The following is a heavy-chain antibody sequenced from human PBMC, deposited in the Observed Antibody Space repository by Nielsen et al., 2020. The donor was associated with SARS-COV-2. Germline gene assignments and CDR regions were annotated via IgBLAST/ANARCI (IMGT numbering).Heavy chain of an antibody. CDR2: IDPSDSYT. V-gene: IGHV5-10-1*04. CDR3: ARQFGSGSYYGRYYYGVDV. Sequence: VRQMPGKGLEWMGRIDPSDSYTNYSPSFQGQVTISADKSISTAYLQWSSLKASDTAMYYCARQFGSGSYYGRYYYGVDVWGQGTTVTVSS. D-gene: IGHD1-26*01. J-gene: IGHJ6*02.